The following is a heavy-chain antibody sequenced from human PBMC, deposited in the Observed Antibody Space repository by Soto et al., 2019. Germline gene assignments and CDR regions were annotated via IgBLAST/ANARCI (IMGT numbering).Heavy chain of an antibody. CDR1: GFTFSNYW. V-gene: IGHV3-7*01. Sequence: GGSLRLSCVVSGFTFSNYWMSWVRQAPGKGLEWVANINQDGTEKYYVDSVKGRFTISRDNAKTSLYLQVNTLGAEDTAVYYCARGDPRPAPFDYWGQGTLVTVSS. J-gene: IGHJ4*02. CDR2: INQDGTEK. CDR3: ARGDPRPAPFDY.